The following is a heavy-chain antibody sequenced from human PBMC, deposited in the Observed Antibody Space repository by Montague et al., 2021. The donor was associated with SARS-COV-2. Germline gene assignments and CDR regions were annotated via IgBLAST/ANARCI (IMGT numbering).Heavy chain of an antibody. J-gene: IGHJ3*02. D-gene: IGHD3-22*01. CDR1: GGSISSSSYY. Sequence: SETLSLTCTVSGGSISSSSYYWGWIRQPPGKGLEWIGSISYSGSTYYNPSLKSRVSLSVDTSKNQFSLNLSSVTAADTAVYYCASPTYYYNSSGSDAFDIWGQGTMVTVSS. V-gene: IGHV4-39*01. CDR2: ISYSGST. CDR3: ASPTYYYNSSGSDAFDI.